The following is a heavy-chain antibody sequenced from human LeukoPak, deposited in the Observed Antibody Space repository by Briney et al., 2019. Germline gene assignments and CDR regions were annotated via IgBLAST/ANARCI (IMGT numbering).Heavy chain of an antibody. V-gene: IGHV4-34*01. CDR3: ARGRVVVINAFDI. J-gene: IGHJ3*02. D-gene: IGHD3-22*01. CDR2: INHSGST. Sequence: KASETLSLTCAVYGGSFSGYYWSWIRQPPGKGLEWIGEINHSGSTNYNPSLKSRVTISVDTSKNQFSLKLSSVTAADTAVYYCARGRVVVINAFDIWGQGTMVTVSS. CDR1: GGSFSGYY.